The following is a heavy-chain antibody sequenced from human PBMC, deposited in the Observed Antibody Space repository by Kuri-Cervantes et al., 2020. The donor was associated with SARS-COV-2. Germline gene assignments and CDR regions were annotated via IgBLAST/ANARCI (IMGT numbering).Heavy chain of an antibody. CDR3: AREMIWYDFWSGYSCYFDY. CDR1: GGSISSYY. CDR2: IYHDWTT. V-gene: IGHV4-38-2*02. J-gene: IGHJ4*02. D-gene: IGHD3-3*01. Sequence: GSLRLSCTVSGGSISSYYWGWIRQAPGKGREWIGSIYHDWTTYSNPSLKSRVTISIDTSKNQFYLRLNSVTATDTAVYYCAREMIWYDFWSGYSCYFDYWGQGTLVTVSS.